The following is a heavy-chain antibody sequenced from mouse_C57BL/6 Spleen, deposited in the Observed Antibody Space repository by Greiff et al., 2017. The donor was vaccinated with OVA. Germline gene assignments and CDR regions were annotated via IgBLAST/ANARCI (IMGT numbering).Heavy chain of an antibody. CDR2: ISSGGSYT. CDR1: GFTFSSYG. Sequence: EVMLVESGGDLVKPGGSLKLSCAASGFTFSSYGMSWVRQTPDKRLEWVATISSGGSYTYYPDSVKGRFTISRDNAKNTVYLPLSSLKSEDTAMYYCARHPYITTVVGGNWYFDVWGTGTTVTVSS. V-gene: IGHV5-6*02. CDR3: ARHPYITTVVGGNWYFDV. D-gene: IGHD1-1*01. J-gene: IGHJ1*03.